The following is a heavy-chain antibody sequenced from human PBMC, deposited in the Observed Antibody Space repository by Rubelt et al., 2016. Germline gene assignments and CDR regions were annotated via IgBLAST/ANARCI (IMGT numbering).Heavy chain of an antibody. J-gene: IGHJ4*02. V-gene: IGHV4-39*01. Sequence: IRQPPGKGLEWIGSIYYSGSTYYNPSLKSRVTISVDTSKNQFSLKLSSVTAADTAVYYCARRMRTFDYWGQGTLVTVSS. CDR3: ARRMRTFDY. CDR2: IYYSGST.